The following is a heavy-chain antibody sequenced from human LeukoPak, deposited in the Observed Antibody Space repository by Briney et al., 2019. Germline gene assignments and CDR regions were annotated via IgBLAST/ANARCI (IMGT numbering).Heavy chain of an antibody. Sequence: GASVNVSCKASGYTFTGYSMHWVRQAPGQGLEWMGWINPNSGGTNYAQKFQGRVTMTRDTSINTAYMELSRLRSYYTAVYYCARDEGPLWFGGTPQFYYYYYGMDVWGQGTTVTVSS. J-gene: IGHJ6*02. D-gene: IGHD3-10*01. CDR1: GYTFTGYS. CDR2: INPNSGGT. CDR3: ARDEGPLWFGGTPQFYYYYYGMDV. V-gene: IGHV1-2*02.